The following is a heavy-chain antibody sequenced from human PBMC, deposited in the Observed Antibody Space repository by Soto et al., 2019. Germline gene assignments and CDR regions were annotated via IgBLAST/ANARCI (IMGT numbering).Heavy chain of an antibody. Sequence: LSLTCTVSGGSINNFSWSWLRQPAGKGLEWIGRIFGNGGTSYSPSFKSRVTMSMDTSTHQFSLRLMSVTATDTAVYFCARDQGVVITADSWFDPWGQGTLVTVSS. V-gene: IGHV4-4*07. J-gene: IGHJ5*02. CDR1: GGSINNFS. CDR2: IFGNGGT. D-gene: IGHD3-16*01. CDR3: ARDQGVVITADSWFDP.